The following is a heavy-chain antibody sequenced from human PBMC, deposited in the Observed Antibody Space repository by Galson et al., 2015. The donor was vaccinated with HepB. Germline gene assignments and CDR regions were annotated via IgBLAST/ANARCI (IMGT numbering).Heavy chain of an antibody. V-gene: IGHV3-33*01. J-gene: IGHJ6*02. Sequence: LRLSCAASGFTFSSYGMHWVRQAPGKGLEWVAVIWYDGSNKYYADSVKGRFTISRHNSKNTLYLQMNSLRAEDTAVYYCARDHDNYINYYYYGMDVWGQGTTVTVSS. CDR3: ARDHDNYINYYYYGMDV. CDR1: GFTFSSYG. CDR2: IWYDGSNK. D-gene: IGHD3-10*01.